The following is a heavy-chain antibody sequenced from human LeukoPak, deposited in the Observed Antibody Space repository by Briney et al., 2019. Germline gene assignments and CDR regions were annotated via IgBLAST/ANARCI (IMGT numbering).Heavy chain of an antibody. CDR1: GGSISTYY. CDR3: ARPGRDDTDDWNFDL. Sequence: SETLSLTCTVSGGSISTYYWNWIRQPPGKGLEWIGYVSYSGSTSYNPSLKSRVTISVDTSKNQFSLKLTSVTAADTAVYYCARPGRDDTDDWNFDLWGRGTLVTASS. D-gene: IGHD1-1*01. V-gene: IGHV4-59*08. J-gene: IGHJ2*01. CDR2: VSYSGST.